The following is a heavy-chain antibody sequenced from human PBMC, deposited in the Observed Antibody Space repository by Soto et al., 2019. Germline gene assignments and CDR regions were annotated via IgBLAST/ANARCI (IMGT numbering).Heavy chain of an antibody. V-gene: IGHV5-51*01. J-gene: IGHJ4*02. CDR2: IYPGDSDT. D-gene: IGHD6-13*01. CDR3: ARSHSSSWFN. CDR1: GYSFSSYL. Sequence: GASLKISCKGSGYSFSSYLIGWVRQMPGKGLEWMGIIYPGDSDTRYSPSFQGQVTTSADKSISTAYLQWSSLKASDTAMYYCARSHSSSWFNWGQGTLVTVSS.